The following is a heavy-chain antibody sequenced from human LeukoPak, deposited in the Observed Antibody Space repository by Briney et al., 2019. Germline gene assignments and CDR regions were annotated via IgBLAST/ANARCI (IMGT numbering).Heavy chain of an antibody. Sequence: ASVTVSCTASGYTFTSYGISWVRQAPGQGLEWMGWINSNSGGTNYAQKFQGRVTMTRDTSISTAYMELRRLRSDDTAVYYCAREGDGSSPSVIYFDYWGQGTLVTVSS. J-gene: IGHJ4*02. V-gene: IGHV1-2*02. CDR1: GYTFTSYG. D-gene: IGHD1-26*01. CDR3: AREGDGSSPSVIYFDY. CDR2: INSNSGGT.